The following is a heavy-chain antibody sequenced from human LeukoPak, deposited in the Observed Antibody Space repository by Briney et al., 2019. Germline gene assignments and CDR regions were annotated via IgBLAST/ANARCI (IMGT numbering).Heavy chain of an antibody. Sequence: SETLSLTCTVSGGSISSSSTYWDWSRQPPGKGLEWIGSVHNSGTTYYTPSLKSRVAISVDGSNNQLSLRLSSVTAADSAVYYCTRHDDSGSPSQPQGFEIWGQGTMVTVSS. D-gene: IGHD4-17*01. J-gene: IGHJ3*02. V-gene: IGHV4-39*01. CDR3: TRHDDSGSPSQPQGFEI. CDR1: GGSISSSSTY. CDR2: VHNSGTT.